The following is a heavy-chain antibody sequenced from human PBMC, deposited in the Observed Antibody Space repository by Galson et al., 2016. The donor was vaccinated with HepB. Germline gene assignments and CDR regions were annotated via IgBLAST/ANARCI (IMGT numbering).Heavy chain of an antibody. Sequence: SVKVSCKVSGGHFSNYALNWVRQAPGQGLEWMGGIISIFGPAYYAQKFQGAVTITADESTSTVYMELSSLRTEDTAVYFCARPDASNYYFDFWAREPWSPSPQ. CDR3: ARPDASNYYFDF. J-gene: IGHJ4*02. V-gene: IGHV1-69*13. D-gene: IGHD3-10*01. CDR1: GGHFSNYA. CDR2: IISIFGPA.